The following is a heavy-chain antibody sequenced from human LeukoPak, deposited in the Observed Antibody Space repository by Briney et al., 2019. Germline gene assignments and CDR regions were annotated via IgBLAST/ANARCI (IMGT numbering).Heavy chain of an antibody. V-gene: IGHV4-39*01. CDR3: ARTLDSRRYIVRRPYSMDV. CDR1: GGSIRSSYYY. D-gene: IGHD3-22*01. CDR2: IYDSGST. Sequence: SETLSLTCTVSGGSIRSSYYYWGWIRQPPGKGLEWIGSIYDSGSTYYNPSLKSRVTISVDTSKNQFSLKLNSVTAADTAVYYCARTLDSRRYIVRRPYSMDVWGQGTTVTVSS. J-gene: IGHJ6*02.